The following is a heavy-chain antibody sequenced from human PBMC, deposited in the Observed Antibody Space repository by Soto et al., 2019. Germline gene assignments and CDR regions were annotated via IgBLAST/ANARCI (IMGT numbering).Heavy chain of an antibody. J-gene: IGHJ2*01. Sequence: ASVKVSCKASGYTFTSYDIHWVRQANGQGLEWMAWMNPDNVNSVYAQKFQGRVTMTRNTSISTAYMELSSLRSEDTAVYYCARRLVTYDKGGTRYWYFDLWGRGTLVTVSS. V-gene: IGHV1-8*01. D-gene: IGHD2-15*01. CDR1: GYTFTSYD. CDR3: ARRLVTYDKGGTRYWYFDL. CDR2: MNPDNVNS.